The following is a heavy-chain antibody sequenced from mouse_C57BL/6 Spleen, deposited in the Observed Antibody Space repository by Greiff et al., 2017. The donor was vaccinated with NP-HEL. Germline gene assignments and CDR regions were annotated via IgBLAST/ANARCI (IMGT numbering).Heavy chain of an antibody. CDR2: IWGVGST. CDR1: GFSLTSYG. Sequence: QVQLKESGPGLVAPSQSLSITCTVSGFSLTSYGVDWVRQSPGKGLEWLGVIWGVGSTNYNSALKSRLSISKDNSKSQVFLKMNSLQTDDTAMYYCASGNYYSTPFAYWGQGTLVTVSA. J-gene: IGHJ3*01. D-gene: IGHD1-1*01. V-gene: IGHV2-6*01. CDR3: ASGNYYSTPFAY.